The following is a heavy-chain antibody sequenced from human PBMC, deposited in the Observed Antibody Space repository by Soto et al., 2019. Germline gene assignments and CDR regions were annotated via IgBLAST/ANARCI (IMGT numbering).Heavy chain of an antibody. Sequence: QVQLVESGGGVVQPGRSLRLSCAASGFTFSSYGMHWVRQAPGKGLEWVAVIWYDGSNKYYADSVKGRFTNSRDNSKNTLYLQMNSLRAEDTAVYYCVSNRGDPSYWYFDLWGRGTLVTVSS. CDR2: IWYDGSNK. CDR1: GFTFSSYG. D-gene: IGHD2-21*02. CDR3: VSNRGDPSYWYFDL. J-gene: IGHJ2*01. V-gene: IGHV3-33*01.